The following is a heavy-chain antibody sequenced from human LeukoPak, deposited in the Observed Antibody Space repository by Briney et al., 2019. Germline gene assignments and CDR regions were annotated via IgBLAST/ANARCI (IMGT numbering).Heavy chain of an antibody. D-gene: IGHD3-3*01. CDR1: GFTFSSYA. Sequence: PGRSLRLSCAASGFTFSSYAMHWVRQAPGKGLEWVSAISGSGGSTYYADSVKGRFTISRDNSKNTLYLQMNSLRAEDTAVYYCAKSEALSLGVVIIPQRVLDYWGQGTLVTVSS. CDR3: AKSEALSLGVVIIPQRVLDY. CDR2: ISGSGGST. V-gene: IGHV3-23*01. J-gene: IGHJ4*02.